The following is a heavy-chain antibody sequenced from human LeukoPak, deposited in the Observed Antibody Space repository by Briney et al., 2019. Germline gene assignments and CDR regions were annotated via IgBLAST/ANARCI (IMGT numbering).Heavy chain of an antibody. J-gene: IGHJ4*02. CDR1: GFTFSSYA. CDR2: IGGSGGST. Sequence: PGGSLRLSCAASGFTFSSYAMSWVRQAPGKGLEWVSAIGGSGGSTYYADSVKGRFTISRDNSKNTLYLQMNSLRAEDTAVYYCAKESVGFWSGYYTYWGQGTLVTVSS. CDR3: AKESVGFWSGYYTY. V-gene: IGHV3-23*01. D-gene: IGHD3-3*01.